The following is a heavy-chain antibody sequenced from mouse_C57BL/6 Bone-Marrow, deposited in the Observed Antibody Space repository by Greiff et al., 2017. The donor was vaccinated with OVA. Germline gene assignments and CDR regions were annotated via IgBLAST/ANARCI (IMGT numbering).Heavy chain of an antibody. D-gene: IGHD2-3*01. Sequence: QVQLQQPGAELVRPGSSVKLSCKASGYTFTSYWMHWVKQRPIQGLEWIGNIDPSDSETHYNQKFKDKATLTVDKSSSTAYMQLSSLTSEDSAVYYCARGGYDGYSFDYWGQGTTLTVSS. CDR1: GYTFTSYW. CDR3: ARGGYDGYSFDY. J-gene: IGHJ2*01. V-gene: IGHV1-52*01. CDR2: IDPSDSET.